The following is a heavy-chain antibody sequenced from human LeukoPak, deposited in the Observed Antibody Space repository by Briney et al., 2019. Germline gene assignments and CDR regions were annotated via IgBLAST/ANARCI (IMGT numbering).Heavy chain of an antibody. CDR1: GFTFSNYA. Sequence: GGSLRLSCAASGFTFSNYAMSWVRQAPGKGLEWVSVIHTGGTTHYADSVKGRFTISKDTSNNTVYLQMNSVTVEDTAVHYCARVWFGYFFQWGQGALVIVSS. J-gene: IGHJ4*02. CDR2: IHTGGTT. CDR3: ARVWFGYFFQ. D-gene: IGHD3-10*01. V-gene: IGHV3-23*01.